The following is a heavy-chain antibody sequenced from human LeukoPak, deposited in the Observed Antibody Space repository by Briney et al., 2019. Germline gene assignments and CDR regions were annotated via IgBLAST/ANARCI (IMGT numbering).Heavy chain of an antibody. Sequence: ASVKVSCKASGYTFTGYYMHWVRQAPGQGLEWMGWINPNSGNTGYAQKFQGRVTMTRNTSISTAYMELSSLRSEDTAVYYCTRGRFELELPDYWGQGTLVTVSS. D-gene: IGHD1-26*01. CDR1: GYTFTGYY. V-gene: IGHV1-8*02. CDR3: TRGRFELELPDY. J-gene: IGHJ4*02. CDR2: INPNSGNT.